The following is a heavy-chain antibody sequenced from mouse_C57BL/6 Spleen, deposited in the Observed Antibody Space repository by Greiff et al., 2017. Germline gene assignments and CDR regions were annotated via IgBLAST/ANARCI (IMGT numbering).Heavy chain of an antibody. V-gene: IGHV1-81*01. CDR3: ARDGGYDGGAYWYFDV. CDR1: GYTFTSYG. D-gene: IGHD2-2*01. CDR2: IYPRSGNT. Sequence: QVQLQQSGAELARPGASVKLSCKASGYTFTSYGISWVKQRTGQGLEWIGEIYPRSGNTYYNEKFKGKATLTADKSSSPAYMGLRSLTSEDSAVYFCARDGGYDGGAYWYFDVWGTGTTVTVSS. J-gene: IGHJ1*03.